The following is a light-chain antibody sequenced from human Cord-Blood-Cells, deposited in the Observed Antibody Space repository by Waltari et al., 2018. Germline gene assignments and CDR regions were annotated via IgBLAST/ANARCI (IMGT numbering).Light chain of an antibody. J-gene: IGLJ1*01. V-gene: IGLV2-14*01. Sequence: SPLTQHAPASGSPGTSITSSCPGTSSAVGGSNYVSWYQQHPGKAPKLMIYEVSNRPSGVSNRFSGSKSGNTASLTISGLQAEDEAVYYCSSYTSSSTYVFGTGTKVTVL. CDR3: SSYTSSSTYV. CDR2: EVS. CDR1: SSAVGGSNY.